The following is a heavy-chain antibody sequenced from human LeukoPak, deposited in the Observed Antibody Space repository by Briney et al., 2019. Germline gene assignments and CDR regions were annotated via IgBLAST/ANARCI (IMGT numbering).Heavy chain of an antibody. CDR2: ISSSSSTI. J-gene: IGHJ6*03. CDR3: AREGVDYECWSCDYRNYMDL. V-gene: IGHV3-48*01. Sequence: AGSLRLSCAASGFTFSSYSMNWVRQAPGKGLEGVSYISSSSSTIYYADSVKGRFTISRDNAKNSLYLQMNSLTAEDTAVYYCAREGVDYECWSCDYRNYMDLWGKGTTVTVSS. D-gene: IGHD3-3*01. CDR1: GFTFSSYS.